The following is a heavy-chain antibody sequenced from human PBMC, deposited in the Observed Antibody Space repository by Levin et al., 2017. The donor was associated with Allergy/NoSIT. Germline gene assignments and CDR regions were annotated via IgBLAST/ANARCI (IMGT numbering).Heavy chain of an antibody. V-gene: IGHV3-15*01. CDR1: GFTFTYAW. CDR2: IKSKADGGTT. CDR3: FCRDSGGDWDFQH. D-gene: IGHD2-21*01. Sequence: GGSLRLSCAASGFTFTYAWMNWVRQAPGKGLEWVGRIKSKADGGTTDYAAPVRGRFTISRDDSKNTLYLLMNSLKTEDTAVYYCFCRDSGGDWDFQHWGQGTLVTVSS. J-gene: IGHJ1*01.